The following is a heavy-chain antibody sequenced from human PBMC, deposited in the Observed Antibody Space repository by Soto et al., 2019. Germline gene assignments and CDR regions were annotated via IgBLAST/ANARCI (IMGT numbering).Heavy chain of an antibody. CDR1: GGSISSGDYY. CDR2: IYYSGST. Sequence: SETLSLTCTVSGGSISSGDYYWNWIRHPPGKGLEWIGYIYYSGSTYYNPSLKSRVTISVDTSKNQFSLKLSSVTAADTAVYYCASGGIAARPLDYWGQGTLVTVSS. J-gene: IGHJ4*02. D-gene: IGHD6-6*01. CDR3: ASGGIAARPLDY. V-gene: IGHV4-30-4*01.